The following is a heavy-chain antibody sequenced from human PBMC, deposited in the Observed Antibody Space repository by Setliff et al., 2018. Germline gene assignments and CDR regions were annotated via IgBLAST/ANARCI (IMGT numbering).Heavy chain of an antibody. J-gene: IGHJ2*01. CDR2: IDSGGRT. Sequence: PGGSLRLSCAGSGFSVSGNYMNWVRQAPGKGLEWVSLIDSGGRTYYADSVKGRFTISRDNSKSTVCLQMNSLRAEDTAVYYCARGGVFGSSYFDLWGRGTLVTVSS. D-gene: IGHD3-10*01. V-gene: IGHV3-53*01. CDR3: ARGGVFGSSYFDL. CDR1: GFSVSGNY.